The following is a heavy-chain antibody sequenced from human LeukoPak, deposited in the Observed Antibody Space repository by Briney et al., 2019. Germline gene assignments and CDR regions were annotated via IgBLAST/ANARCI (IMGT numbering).Heavy chain of an antibody. V-gene: IGHV4-39*01. CDR3: ARLPIVVVPSTSFDI. J-gene: IGHJ3*02. D-gene: IGHD2-2*01. CDR2: INYSGTT. Sequence: PSQTLSLTCTVSGGSISSGGYYWGWIRQPPGKGLQWIGSINYSGTTYYNPSLKSRVTISVDTSKNQFSLKLSSVTAADTAVYYCARLPIVVVPSTSFDIWGQGTMVTVSS. CDR1: GGSISSGGYY.